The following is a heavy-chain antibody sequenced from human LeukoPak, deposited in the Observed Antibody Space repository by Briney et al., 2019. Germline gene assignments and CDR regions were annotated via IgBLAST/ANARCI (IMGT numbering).Heavy chain of an antibody. CDR3: ARDRGPYVGIDNNWFDP. D-gene: IGHD3-10*02. CDR2: IGGTGGNT. J-gene: IGHJ5*02. Sequence: GGSRKLSCLASGFTFKLSAMTWVRQAPGKGLEWVSAIGGTGGNTYYADSVKGRFTISRDNSRNTLYLQMDSLRAEDAATYYCARDRGPYVGIDNNWFDPWGQGTLVIVSS. V-gene: IGHV3-23*01. CDR1: GFTFKLSA.